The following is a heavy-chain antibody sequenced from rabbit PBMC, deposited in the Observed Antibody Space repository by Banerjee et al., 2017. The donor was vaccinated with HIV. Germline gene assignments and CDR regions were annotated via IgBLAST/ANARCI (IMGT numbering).Heavy chain of an antibody. V-gene: IGHV1S47*01. CDR2: IDPIFGSA. J-gene: IGHJ4*01. Sequence: QEQLVESGGGLVQPGGSLTLSCKASGFDFSTYGVSWVRQAPGKGLGWIGYIDPIFGSASYASGVNGRFTFSSHNAQNTLYLQLNSLTVADTATYFCVRSGYVAYGVTTGFNLWGPGTLVTVS. CDR1: GFDFSTYG. CDR3: VRSGYVAYGVTTGFNL. D-gene: IGHD6-1*01.